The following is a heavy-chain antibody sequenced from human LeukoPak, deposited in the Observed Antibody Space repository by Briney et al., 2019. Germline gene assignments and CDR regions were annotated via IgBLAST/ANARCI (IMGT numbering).Heavy chain of an antibody. D-gene: IGHD3/OR15-3a*01. CDR2: IYTSGST. V-gene: IGHV4-4*07. J-gene: IGHJ5*02. Sequence: PSETLSLTCTVSGGSISSYYWSWIRQPAGKGLEWIGRIYTSGSTNYNPSLKSRVTMSVDTSKNQFSLKLSSVTAADTAVYYCARGGLDRAGEWFDPWGQGTLVTVSS. CDR3: ARGGLDRAGEWFDP. CDR1: GGSISSYY.